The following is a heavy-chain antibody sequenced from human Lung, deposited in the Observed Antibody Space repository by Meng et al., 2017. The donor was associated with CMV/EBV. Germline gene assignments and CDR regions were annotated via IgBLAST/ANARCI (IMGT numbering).Heavy chain of an antibody. Sequence: GESXKISCAASGFTFSSYAMSWVRQAPGKGLEWVSAISGSGGSTYYADSVKGRFTISRDNSKNTLYLQMNSLRAEDTAVYYCAKDFEYSSSSGEFDYWGQETXVTVSS. CDR2: ISGSGGST. CDR3: AKDFEYSSSSGEFDY. CDR1: GFTFSSYA. J-gene: IGHJ4*02. V-gene: IGHV3-23*01. D-gene: IGHD6-6*01.